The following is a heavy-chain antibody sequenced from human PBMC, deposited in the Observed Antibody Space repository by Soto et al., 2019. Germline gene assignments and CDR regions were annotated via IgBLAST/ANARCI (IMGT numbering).Heavy chain of an antibody. Sequence: GGSLRLSCAASGFTFSSYAMSWVRQAPGKGLEWVSAISGSGGSTYYADSVKGRFTISRDNSKNTLYLQMNSLRAEDTAVYYCAKDHVGGLLEWLFRGSPFDYWGQGTLVTVSS. D-gene: IGHD3-3*01. CDR3: AKDHVGGLLEWLFRGSPFDY. J-gene: IGHJ4*02. V-gene: IGHV3-23*01. CDR1: GFTFSSYA. CDR2: ISGSGGST.